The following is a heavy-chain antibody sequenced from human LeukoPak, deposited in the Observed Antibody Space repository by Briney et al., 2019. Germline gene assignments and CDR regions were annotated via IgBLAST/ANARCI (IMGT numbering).Heavy chain of an antibody. J-gene: IGHJ6*04. D-gene: IGHD4-17*01. CDR1: GGTFGIYT. CDR3: ARENGDYGYYYGMDV. V-gene: IGHV1-69*08. CDR2: SVPIYDTT. Sequence: GASVKVSCKASGGTFGIYTINWVRQAPGQGLEWMGRSVPIYDTTSYARNFQDRVTITADKSTSTAYMELSSLRSEDTAVYYCARENGDYGYYYGMDVWGKGTTVTVSS.